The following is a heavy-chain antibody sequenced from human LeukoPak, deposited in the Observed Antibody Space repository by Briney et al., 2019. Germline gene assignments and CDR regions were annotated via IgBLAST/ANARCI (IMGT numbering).Heavy chain of an antibody. D-gene: IGHD3-22*01. V-gene: IGHV3-9*01. J-gene: IGHJ4*02. Sequence: GRSLRLSCAASGFTFDDYAMHWVRQAPGKGLGWVSGISWNSGSIGYADSVKGRFTISRDNAKNSLYLQMNSLRAEDTALYYCAKDMSSYYYDSSGYGGCFDYWGQGTLVTVSS. CDR3: AKDMSSYYYDSSGYGGCFDY. CDR2: ISWNSGSI. CDR1: GFTFDDYA.